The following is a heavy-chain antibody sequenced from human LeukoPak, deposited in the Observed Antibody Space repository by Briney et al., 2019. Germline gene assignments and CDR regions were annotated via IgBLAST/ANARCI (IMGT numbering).Heavy chain of an antibody. CDR1: GGSFSGYY. CDR2: INHSGST. Sequence: PSETLSLTCAVYGGSFSGYYWSWIRQPPGKGLEWIGEINHSGSTNYNPSLKSRVTMSVDTSKNQFSLKLSSVTAADTAVYYCARARGWLRLYYFDYWGQGTLVTVSS. V-gene: IGHV4-34*01. CDR3: ARARGWLRLYYFDY. D-gene: IGHD5-12*01. J-gene: IGHJ4*02.